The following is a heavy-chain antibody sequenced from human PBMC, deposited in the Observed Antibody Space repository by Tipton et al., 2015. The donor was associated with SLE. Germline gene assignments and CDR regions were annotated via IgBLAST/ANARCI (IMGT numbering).Heavy chain of an antibody. D-gene: IGHD3-3*01. CDR1: GYSISSGYY. CDR2: IHHSGST. Sequence: TLSLTCAVSGYSISSGYYWSWIRQPPGKGLEWIGEIHHSGSTNYNPSLKSRVTISVDTSKNQFSLKLSSVTAADTAVYYCARVGPPGVDWFDPWGQGTLVTVSS. J-gene: IGHJ5*02. CDR3: ARVGPPGVDWFDP. V-gene: IGHV4-38-2*01.